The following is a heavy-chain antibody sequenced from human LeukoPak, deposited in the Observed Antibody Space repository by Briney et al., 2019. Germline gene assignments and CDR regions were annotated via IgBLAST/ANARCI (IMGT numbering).Heavy chain of an antibody. V-gene: IGHV4-34*01. CDR1: GGSFSGYY. J-gene: IGHJ4*02. Sequence: PSETLSLTCAVYGGSFSGYYWSWIRQPPGKGLEWIGENNHSGSTNYNPSLKSRVTISVDTPKNQFSLKLSSVTAADTAEYYGARGEYDIQEYYFDYWGQGTLVTVSS. CDR3: ARGEYDIQEYYFDY. D-gene: IGHD3-9*01. CDR2: NNHSGST.